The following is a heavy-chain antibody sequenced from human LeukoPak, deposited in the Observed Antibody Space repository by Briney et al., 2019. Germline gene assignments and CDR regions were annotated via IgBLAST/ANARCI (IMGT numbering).Heavy chain of an antibody. CDR1: GFTFSSYS. J-gene: IGHJ4*02. V-gene: IGHV3-21*01. CDR3: ARDTRLAFYY. D-gene: IGHD2-2*01. Sequence: GGSLRLSCAASGFTFSSYSMNWVRQAPGKGLEWVSSISSSSRDIYYADSVKGGYTISRDNAKNSLYLEMNSVRAEDTAVFLCARDTRLAFYYWGQGGLVTVSS. CDR2: ISSSSRDI.